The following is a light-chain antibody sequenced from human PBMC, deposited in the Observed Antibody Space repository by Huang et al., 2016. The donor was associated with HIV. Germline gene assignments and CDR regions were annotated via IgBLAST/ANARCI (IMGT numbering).Light chain of an antibody. Sequence: DIQMTQSPSTLSASVGDRVTMTCRASQSIGHWLAWYQQRPGKAPKLLIDKASHLRSGVPSRFSGSGSGTEFTLTINSLQADDFATYYCQQYDKYSTFGQGTKVDIK. V-gene: IGKV1-5*03. J-gene: IGKJ1*01. CDR3: QQYDKYST. CDR2: KAS. CDR1: QSIGHW.